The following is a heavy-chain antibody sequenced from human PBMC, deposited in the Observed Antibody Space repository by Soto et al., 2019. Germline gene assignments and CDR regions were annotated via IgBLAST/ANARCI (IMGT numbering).Heavy chain of an antibody. V-gene: IGHV3-30*18. CDR2: ISYDGSNK. CDR1: GFTFSSYG. Sequence: GGSLRLSCAASGFTFSSYGMHWVRQAPGKGLEWVAVISYDGSNKYYADSVKGRFTISRDNSKNTLYLQMNSLRAEDTAVYYCEKAWSWEVAATPRDYWGQGTLVTVSS. CDR3: EKAWSWEVAATPRDY. J-gene: IGHJ4*02. D-gene: IGHD2-15*01.